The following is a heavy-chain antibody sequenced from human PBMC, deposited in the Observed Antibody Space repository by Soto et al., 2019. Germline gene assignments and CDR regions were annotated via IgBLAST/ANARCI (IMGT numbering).Heavy chain of an antibody. CDR1: GFTFTSSA. CDR2: IVVGSGNT. V-gene: IGHV1-58*01. Sequence: SVKVSCKASGFTFTSSAVQWVRQARGQRLEWIGWIVVGSGNTNYAQKFQERVTITRDMSTSTAYMELSSLRSEDTAVYYCAADPDYYDSSGYSDYWGQGTLVTVSS. D-gene: IGHD3-22*01. CDR3: AADPDYYDSSGYSDY. J-gene: IGHJ4*02.